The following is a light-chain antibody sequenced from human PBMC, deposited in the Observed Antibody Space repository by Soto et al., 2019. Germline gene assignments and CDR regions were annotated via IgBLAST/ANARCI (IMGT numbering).Light chain of an antibody. Sequence: QSALTQPPSASGSPGQSVTISCTGTSSDVGAYNYVSWYQQYPGKAPKLMIYEVNKRPSGVPDRFSGSKSGKTASLTVSGLQPEDEADYHCTSYAGSHIWVFGGGTKLTVL. V-gene: IGLV2-8*01. CDR3: TSYAGSHIWV. J-gene: IGLJ3*02. CDR2: EVN. CDR1: SSDVGAYNY.